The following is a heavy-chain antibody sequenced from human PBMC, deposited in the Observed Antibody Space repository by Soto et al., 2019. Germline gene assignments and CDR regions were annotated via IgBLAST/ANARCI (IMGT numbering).Heavy chain of an antibody. D-gene: IGHD3-22*01. CDR3: ARELPGLFEYFQH. CDR1: GFTFSYYY. J-gene: IGHJ1*01. CDR2: ISSSGSTI. Sequence: GGSLRLSCSASGFTFSYYYMSWIRQAPGKGLEWVSYISSSGSTIYYADSVKGRFTISRDNAKNSLYLQMNSLRAEDTAVYYCARELPGLFEYFQHWGQGTLVTVSS. V-gene: IGHV3-11*01.